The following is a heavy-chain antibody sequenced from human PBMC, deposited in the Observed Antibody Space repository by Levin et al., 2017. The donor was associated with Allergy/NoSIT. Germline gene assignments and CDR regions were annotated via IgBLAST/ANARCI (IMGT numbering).Heavy chain of an antibody. D-gene: IGHD5-18*01. CDR3: AAYNYGSLDY. V-gene: IGHV4-34*01. Sequence: TSETLSLTCAVHGGSFSDNYWSWIRQPPGKGLEWIGESNHGGITNYNPSLKSRVTISVDTSKNQFSLKLSSVTAADTALYYCAAYNYGSLDYWGQGTLVTVSS. J-gene: IGHJ4*02. CDR2: SNHGGIT. CDR1: GGSFSDNY.